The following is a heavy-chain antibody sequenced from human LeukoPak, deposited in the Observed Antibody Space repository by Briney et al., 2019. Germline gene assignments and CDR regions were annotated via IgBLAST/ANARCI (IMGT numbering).Heavy chain of an antibody. J-gene: IGHJ4*02. CDR1: GFTFSSYS. V-gene: IGHV3-48*02. CDR3: AKDGSLGAADYYFDY. D-gene: IGHD6-13*01. CDR2: ISSRSSSI. Sequence: PGGSLRLSCAASGFTFSSYSMNWVRQAPGKGLEWVSFISSRSSSIFYAESVKGRFTISRDDAKNSLYLQMNSLRDGDTAVYYCAKDGSLGAADYYFDYWGQGTLVTVSS.